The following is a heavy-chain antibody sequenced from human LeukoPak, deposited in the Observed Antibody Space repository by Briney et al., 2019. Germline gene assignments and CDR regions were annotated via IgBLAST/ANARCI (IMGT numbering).Heavy chain of an antibody. J-gene: IGHJ4*02. V-gene: IGHV3-33*01. CDR1: GFTFSSYG. CDR2: IWYDGSNK. D-gene: IGHD3-22*01. Sequence: GGSLRLSRAASGFTFSSYGMHWVRQAPGKGLEWVAVIWYDGSNKYYADSVKGRFTISRDNSKNTLYLQMNSLRAEDTAVYYCARVAPRERGYYDSSGPDGYFDYWGQGTLVTVSS. CDR3: ARVAPRERGYYDSSGPDGYFDY.